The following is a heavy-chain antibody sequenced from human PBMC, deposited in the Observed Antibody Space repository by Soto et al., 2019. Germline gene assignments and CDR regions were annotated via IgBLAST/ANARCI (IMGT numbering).Heavy chain of an antibody. D-gene: IGHD4-17*01. Sequence: GSLRLSCAASGLTFNNSAMSWVRQAPGKGLEWVSAISGSGDSTFYADSVKGRFTISRDNPRNTLYLQMDSLRAEDTAVYYCATTVVHWGQGTTVTVSS. V-gene: IGHV3-23*01. CDR2: ISGSGDST. J-gene: IGHJ4*02. CDR3: ATTVVH. CDR1: GLTFNNSA.